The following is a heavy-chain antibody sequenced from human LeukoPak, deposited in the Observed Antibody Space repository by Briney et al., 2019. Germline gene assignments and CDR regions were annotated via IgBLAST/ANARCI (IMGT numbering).Heavy chain of an antibody. CDR3: ARDGYSYTDV. CDR2: VYYVGST. Sequence: SETLSLTCTVTGGSISTYYWSWIRQSPGKGLEWIGYVYYVGSTSYNPSLVGRVTISVDTSKNQFSLKLRSVTAADTAVYYCARDGYSYTDVWGQGILVTVSS. J-gene: IGHJ4*02. V-gene: IGHV4-59*01. CDR1: GGSISTYY. D-gene: IGHD5-18*01.